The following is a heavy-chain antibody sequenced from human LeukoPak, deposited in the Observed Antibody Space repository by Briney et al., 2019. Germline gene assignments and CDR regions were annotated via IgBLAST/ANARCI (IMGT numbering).Heavy chain of an antibody. CDR3: AELGITMIGGV. J-gene: IGHJ6*04. CDR2: IRGSGGST. CDR1: GFTFSSYA. Sequence: GGSLRLSCAASGFTFSSYAMSWVRQAPGKGLEWVSGIRGSGGSTYYADSVKGRFTISRDNAKNSLYLQMNSLRAEDTAVYYCAELGITMIGGVWGKGTTVTISS. V-gene: IGHV3-23*01. D-gene: IGHD3-10*02.